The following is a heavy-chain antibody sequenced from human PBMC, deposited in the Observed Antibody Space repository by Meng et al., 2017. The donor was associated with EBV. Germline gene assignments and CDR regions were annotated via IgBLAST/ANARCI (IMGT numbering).Heavy chain of an antibody. CDR2: ISYDGSNK. J-gene: IGHJ4*02. CDR1: GFTFSSYG. V-gene: IGHV3-30*18. Sequence: GQLVEDGGGGAQAGRSLRLSCAASGFTFSSYGMHWVRQAPGKGLEWVAVISYDGSNKYYADSVKGRFTISRDNSKNTLYLQMNSLRAEDTAVYYCAKGWRYGVADNYFDYWGQGTLVTVSS. CDR3: AKGWRYGVADNYFDY. D-gene: IGHD6-19*01.